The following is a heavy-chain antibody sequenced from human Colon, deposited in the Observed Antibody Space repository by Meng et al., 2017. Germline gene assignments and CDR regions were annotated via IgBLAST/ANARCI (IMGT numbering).Heavy chain of an antibody. CDR1: GGSISSYY. CDR2: IYYSGST. J-gene: IGHJ4*02. V-gene: IGHV4-59*01. CDR3: AREEVAGIFDY. D-gene: IGHD6-19*01. Sequence: GSLRLSYTVSGGSISSYYWSWIRQPPGKGLEWIGYIYYSGSTNYNPSLKSRVTISVDTSKNQFSLKLSSVTAADTAVYYCAREEVAGIFDYWGQGTLVTVSS.